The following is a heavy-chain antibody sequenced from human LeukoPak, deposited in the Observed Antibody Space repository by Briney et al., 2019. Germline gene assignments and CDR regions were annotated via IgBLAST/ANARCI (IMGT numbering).Heavy chain of an antibody. J-gene: IGHJ4*02. D-gene: IGHD7-27*01. CDR1: GFTVSSNY. CDR2: ISSSGGAL. V-gene: IGHV3-48*01. CDR3: ARGGLGITFYFDS. Sequence: PGGSLRLSCAASGFTVSSNYMSWVRQAPGKGLEWLSYISSSGGALYYADSVKGRFTISRDNAKNSLYLQMNSLRAEDTAVYYCARGGLGITFYFDSWGQGILVTVSS.